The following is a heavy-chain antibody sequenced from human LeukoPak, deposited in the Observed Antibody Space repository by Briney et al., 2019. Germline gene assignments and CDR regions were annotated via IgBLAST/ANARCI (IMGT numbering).Heavy chain of an antibody. Sequence: SETLSFTCTVPGGSISSSSYYWGWIRQPPGKGLEWIGSIYYSGSTYYNPSLKSRVTISVDTSKNQFSLKLSSVTAADTAVYYCARPPPYSSGYSLGDYWGQGTLVTVSS. D-gene: IGHD3-22*01. CDR2: IYYSGST. J-gene: IGHJ4*02. CDR1: GGSISSSSYY. CDR3: ARPPPYSSGYSLGDY. V-gene: IGHV4-39*01.